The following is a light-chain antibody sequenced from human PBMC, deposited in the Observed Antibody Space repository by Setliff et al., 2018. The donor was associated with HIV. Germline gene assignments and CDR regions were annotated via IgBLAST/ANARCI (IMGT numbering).Light chain of an antibody. Sequence: QSAVAKPAYVSGSPGQPITISCTGTSSDVGRYNLVSWYQQHPGKAPKLMIYQATKRPSGVSNRFSGSKSGNTASLTISGLQAEDEADYYCCSNTGSNTYVFGTGTKVTVL. CDR2: QAT. CDR1: SSDVGRYNL. CDR3: CSNTGSNTYV. J-gene: IGLJ1*01. V-gene: IGLV2-23*01.